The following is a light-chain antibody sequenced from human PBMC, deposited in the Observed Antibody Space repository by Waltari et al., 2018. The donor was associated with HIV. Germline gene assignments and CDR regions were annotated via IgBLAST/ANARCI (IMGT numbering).Light chain of an antibody. Sequence: DIQMTQSPSSLSAYVGDRVNITCRSSQDIGKDLDWFQQKPRKAPQRLISTASKLPSGVPSRFSGSGSGTDFTLIINGLQPEDFASYYCLQHIAFPWTFGQGTTVEV. CDR1: QDIGKD. J-gene: IGKJ1*01. CDR2: TAS. V-gene: IGKV1-17*01. CDR3: LQHIAFPWT.